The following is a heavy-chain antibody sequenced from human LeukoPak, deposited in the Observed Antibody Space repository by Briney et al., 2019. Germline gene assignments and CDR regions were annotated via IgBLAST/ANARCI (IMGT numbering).Heavy chain of an antibody. CDR1: GFGFSSHW. J-gene: IGHJ5*02. D-gene: IGHD2/OR15-2a*01. CDR2: SNSDGSVR. CDR3: ARDPSVNNAIGYNWFDH. Sequence: GGSLRLSCAASGFGFSSHWMHWVRQAPGEGLVWVSRSNSDGSVRNYADSVEGRFIISRDNAKNTLYLQMNNLGVEDTAVYFCARDPSVNNAIGYNWFDHWGQGALVTVSS. V-gene: IGHV3-74*01.